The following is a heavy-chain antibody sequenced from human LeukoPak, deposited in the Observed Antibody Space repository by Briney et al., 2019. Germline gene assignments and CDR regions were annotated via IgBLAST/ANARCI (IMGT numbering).Heavy chain of an antibody. Sequence: ASVKVSCKASGYTFTGYYMHWVRQAPGQGLEWMGWINPNSGGTNYAQKFQGRVTMTRDTSISTAYMELSSLRSDDTAVYYCARGRLGTWFGELKAWGQGTLVTVSS. D-gene: IGHD3-10*01. CDR2: INPNSGGT. J-gene: IGHJ5*02. CDR1: GYTFTGYY. V-gene: IGHV1-2*02. CDR3: ARGRLGTWFGELKA.